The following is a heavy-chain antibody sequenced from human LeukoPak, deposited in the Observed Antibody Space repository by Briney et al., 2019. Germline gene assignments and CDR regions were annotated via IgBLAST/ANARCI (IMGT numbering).Heavy chain of an antibody. J-gene: IGHJ4*02. V-gene: IGHV3-23*01. CDR3: ARRIEQQLVS. CDR2: ITSSGGGT. Sequence: AGGSLRLSCAASGFTFSSYAMSWVRQAPGKGLEWVSAITSSGGGTYYADSVKGRFTISRDNSKSTLYLQMNSLGVDDTALYYCARRIEQQLVSGGQGTLVTVSS. D-gene: IGHD6-6*01. CDR1: GFTFSSYA.